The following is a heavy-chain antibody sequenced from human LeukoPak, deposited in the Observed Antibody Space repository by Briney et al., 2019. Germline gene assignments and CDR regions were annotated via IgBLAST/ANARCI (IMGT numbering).Heavy chain of an antibody. D-gene: IGHD3-3*01. Sequence: SVKVSCKASGGTFSDYALNWVRQAPGQGLEWMGVFIPILGTANSTQKFQGRVTITADISTNTVYMELSSLRSEDTAVYFCAGIPVFGVVLHQEPVWGKGTTVTISS. V-gene: IGHV1-69*10. CDR3: AGIPVFGVVLHQEPV. J-gene: IGHJ6*04. CDR1: GGTFSDYA. CDR2: FIPILGTA.